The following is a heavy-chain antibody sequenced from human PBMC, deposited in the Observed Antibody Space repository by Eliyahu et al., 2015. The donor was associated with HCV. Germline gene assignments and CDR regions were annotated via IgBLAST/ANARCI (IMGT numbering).Heavy chain of an antibody. CDR2: IIPIFGTA. CDR3: ATGVPRRGVVAATHWFDP. V-gene: IGHV1-69*01. D-gene: IGHD2-15*01. CDR1: GGTFSSYA. J-gene: IGHJ5*02. Sequence: QVQLVQSGAEVKKPGSSVKVSCKASGGTFSSYAXSWVRQAPGQGLEWMGGIIPIFGTANYAQKFQGRVTITADESTSTAYMELSSLRSEDTAVYYCATGVPRRGVVAATHWFDPWGQGTLVTVSS.